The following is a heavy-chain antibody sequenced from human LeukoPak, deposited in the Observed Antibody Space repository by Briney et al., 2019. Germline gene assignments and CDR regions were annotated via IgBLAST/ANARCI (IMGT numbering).Heavy chain of an antibody. CDR3: ARVLQVVPAAMGWFDP. CDR2: IRYDGDSK. D-gene: IGHD2-2*01. CDR1: GFTFSTYG. Sequence: PGGSLRLSCAASGFTFSTYGMHWVRQAPGKGLEWVAFIRYDGDSKYHADSVKGRFTISRDNSKNTLYLQMNSLRAEDTAVYYCARVLQVVPAAMGWFDPWGQGTLVTVSS. J-gene: IGHJ5*02. V-gene: IGHV3-30*02.